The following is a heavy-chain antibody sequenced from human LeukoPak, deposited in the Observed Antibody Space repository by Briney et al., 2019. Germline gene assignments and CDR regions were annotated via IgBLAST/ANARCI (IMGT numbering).Heavy chain of an antibody. CDR3: ARSHYYDSSGTFDY. Sequence: SVKVSCKASGGTFSSYAISWVRQAPGQGLEWMGRIIPILGIANYAQKFQGRVTITADKSTSTAYMELRSLRSDDTAVYYCARSHYYDSSGTFDYWGQGTLVTVSS. J-gene: IGHJ4*02. CDR1: GGTFSSYA. CDR2: IIPILGIA. D-gene: IGHD3-22*01. V-gene: IGHV1-69*04.